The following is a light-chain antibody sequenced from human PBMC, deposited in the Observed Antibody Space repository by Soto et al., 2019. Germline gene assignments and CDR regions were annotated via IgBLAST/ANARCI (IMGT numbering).Light chain of an antibody. CDR1: QSVSSY. Sequence: EIVLTQSPATRSLSPGERATLSCRASQSVSSYLAWYQQKPGQAPRLLISDASNRATGIPARFSGSGSGTDFTLTVSSLEPEHFAVYYCQQRRDWPLTFGGGTKVEI. V-gene: IGKV3-11*01. J-gene: IGKJ4*01. CDR3: QQRRDWPLT. CDR2: DAS.